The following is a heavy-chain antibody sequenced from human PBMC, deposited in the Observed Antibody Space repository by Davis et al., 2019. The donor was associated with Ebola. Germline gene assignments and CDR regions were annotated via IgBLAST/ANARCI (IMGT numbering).Heavy chain of an antibody. CDR2: ISAYNGNT. J-gene: IGHJ6*03. CDR3: TRPYCNSTNCYDYMDV. CDR1: GYTFTSYG. Sequence: ASVKVSCKASGYTFTSYGISWVRQAPGQGLEWMGWISAYNGNTNYALKFQGRVTMTGDTSITTAYMELGRLRSDDTAVYYCTRPYCNSTNCYDYMDVWGKGTTVTVSS. D-gene: IGHD2-2*01. V-gene: IGHV1-18*01.